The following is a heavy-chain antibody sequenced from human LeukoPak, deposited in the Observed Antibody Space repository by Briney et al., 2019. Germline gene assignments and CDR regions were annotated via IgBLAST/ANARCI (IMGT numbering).Heavy chain of an antibody. CDR1: GFTFDDYA. CDR2: ISWNSGSI. Sequence: PGGSLRLSCAASGFTFDDYAMHWVRQAPGKGLEWVSGISWNSGSIGYADSVKGRFTISRDNAKNSLYLQMNSLRAEDTAVYYCATAGVGNYYDSSGYSGYFDYWGQGTLVTVSS. V-gene: IGHV3-9*01. J-gene: IGHJ4*02. CDR3: ATAGVGNYYDSSGYSGYFDY. D-gene: IGHD3-22*01.